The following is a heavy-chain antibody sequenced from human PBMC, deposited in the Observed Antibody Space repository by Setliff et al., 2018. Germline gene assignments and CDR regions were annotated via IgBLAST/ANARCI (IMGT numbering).Heavy chain of an antibody. CDR2: IHTTEST. D-gene: IGHD6-19*01. CDR3: ARGLSSVSWTFTY. CDR1: GDSIYNHF. V-gene: IGHV4-4*08. Sequence: SETLSLTCTVSGDSIYNHFWSWIRQSPGTGLEWIGYIHTTESTNYNPSLKSRVTISIDTSKSQFSLNLNSVTAADAAMYYCARGLSSVSWTFTYWGQGTLVTVS. J-gene: IGHJ4*02.